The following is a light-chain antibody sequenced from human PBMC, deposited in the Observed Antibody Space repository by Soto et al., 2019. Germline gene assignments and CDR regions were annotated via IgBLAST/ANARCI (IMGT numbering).Light chain of an antibody. CDR3: SSHTTSNTRV. CDR2: EVS. CDR1: SSDVGAYDF. Sequence: QSAVPQPASVSGSPGQSIAISCTGTSSDVGAYDFVSWYQQHPDKAPKLLIYEVSNRPSGVSDRFSGSKSVNTATLTISGLQAEDEADYYCSSHTTSNTRVFGTGTKVTVL. J-gene: IGLJ1*01. V-gene: IGLV2-14*03.